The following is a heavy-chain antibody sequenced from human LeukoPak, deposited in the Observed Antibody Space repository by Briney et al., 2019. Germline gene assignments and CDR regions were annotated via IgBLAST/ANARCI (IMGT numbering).Heavy chain of an antibody. J-gene: IGHJ4*02. D-gene: IGHD3-3*01. CDR2: IYHSGST. Sequence: PSETLSLTCAVSGGSISSGDYSWSWIRQPPGKGLEWIGYIYHSGSTYYNPSLRSRVTISVDRSKNQFSLKLSSVTAADTAVYYCAILGIFGVVMDVWGQGTLVTVSS. V-gene: IGHV4-30-2*01. CDR1: GGSISSGDYS. CDR3: AILGIFGVVMDV.